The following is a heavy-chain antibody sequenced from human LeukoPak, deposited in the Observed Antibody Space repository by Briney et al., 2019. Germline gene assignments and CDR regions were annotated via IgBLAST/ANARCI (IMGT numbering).Heavy chain of an antibody. J-gene: IGHJ4*02. CDR2: ISSSGSTI. D-gene: IGHD3-10*01. CDR1: GFTFSSYE. V-gene: IGHV3-48*03. Sequence: GGSLRLSCAASGFTFSSYEMNWVRQAPGKGLEWVSYISSSGSTIYYADSAKGRFTISRDNAKNSLYLQMNSLRAEDTAVYYCARFRSGGRIDYWGQGTLVTVSS. CDR3: ARFRSGGRIDY.